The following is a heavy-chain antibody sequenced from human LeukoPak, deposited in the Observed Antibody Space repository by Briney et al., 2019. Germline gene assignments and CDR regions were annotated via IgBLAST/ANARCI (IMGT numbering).Heavy chain of an antibody. CDR2: ISYDGSNK. V-gene: IGHV3-30*04. CDR1: GFTFSSYA. Sequence: GGSLRLSCAASGFTFSSYAMHWVRQAPGKRLEWVAVISYDGSNKYYADSVKGRFTISRDNSKNTLYLQMNSLRAEDTAVYYCARGVSGWPDYWGQGTLVTVSS. CDR3: ARGVSGWPDY. J-gene: IGHJ4*02. D-gene: IGHD6-19*01.